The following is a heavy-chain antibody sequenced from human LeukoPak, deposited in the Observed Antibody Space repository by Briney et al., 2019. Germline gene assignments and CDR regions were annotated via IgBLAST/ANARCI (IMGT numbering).Heavy chain of an antibody. D-gene: IGHD3-22*01. V-gene: IGHV4-39*01. CDR3: ASSFHTYYYDSSGYPDAFDI. Sequence: SETLSLTCTVSGDSISYSTYYWGWIRQPPGKGLEWIGSIFYTGSTYYNPSLKSRVTISVDTSKNQFSLKLRSVTAADTAVYYCASSFHTYYYDSSGYPDAFDIWGQGTMVTVSS. CDR1: GDSISYSTYY. CDR2: IFYTGST. J-gene: IGHJ3*02.